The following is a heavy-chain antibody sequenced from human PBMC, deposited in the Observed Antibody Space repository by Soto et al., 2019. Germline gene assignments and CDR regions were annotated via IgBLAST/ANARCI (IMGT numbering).Heavy chain of an antibody. CDR2: IKSDESST. CDR3: ASAAPFNYGGNSGFDF. CDR1: GFTFSNNW. Sequence: LRLSCAASGFTFSNNWIHWVRQAPGKGLVWVSGIKSDESSTTYADSVKGRFTISRDNAKNTLYLQMNSLRAEDTAVYYCASAAPFNYGGNSGFDFWGQGTLVTVSS. D-gene: IGHD4-17*01. J-gene: IGHJ4*02. V-gene: IGHV3-74*03.